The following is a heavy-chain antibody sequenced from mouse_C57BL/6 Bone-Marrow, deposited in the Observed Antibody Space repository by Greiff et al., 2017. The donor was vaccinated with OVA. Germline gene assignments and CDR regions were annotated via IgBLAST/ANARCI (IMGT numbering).Heavy chain of an antibody. CDR1: GYSITSGYY. CDR2: ISYDGSN. Sequence: EVQLVESGPGLVKPSQSLSLTCSVTGYSITSGYYWNWIRQFPGNKLEWMGYISYDGSNNYNPSLKNRISITRDTSKNQFFLKLNSVTTEDTATYYCARGVHYYSFDYWGQGTTLTVSS. D-gene: IGHD1-2*01. J-gene: IGHJ2*01. CDR3: ARGVHYYSFDY. V-gene: IGHV3-6*01.